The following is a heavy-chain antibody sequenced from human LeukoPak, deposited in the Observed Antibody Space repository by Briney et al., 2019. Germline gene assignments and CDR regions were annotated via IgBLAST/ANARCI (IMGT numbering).Heavy chain of an antibody. J-gene: IGHJ4*02. CDR3: AKSSTSWRGFFDY. Sequence: GRSLRLSCAASGFTFDDYAMHWVRQAPGKGLEWVSGISWNSGSIGYADSVKGRFTISRDNAKNSLYLQMNSLRAEDMALYYCAKSSTSWRGFFDYWGQGTLVTVSS. V-gene: IGHV3-9*03. D-gene: IGHD2-2*01. CDR1: GFTFDDYA. CDR2: ISWNSGSI.